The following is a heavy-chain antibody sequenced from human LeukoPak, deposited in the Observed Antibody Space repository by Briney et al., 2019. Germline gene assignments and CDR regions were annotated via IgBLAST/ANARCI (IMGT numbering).Heavy chain of an antibody. Sequence: PSGTLSLTCAVSGDSIISTNWWSWVRQPPGKGLEWIGEIYHSGSTNHNPSLKSRVAISVDKSKNQFSLRLRSVTAADTAVYYCARITSGWYRFDSWGQGTLVTVSS. CDR3: ARITSGWYRFDS. CDR1: GDSIISTNW. D-gene: IGHD6-19*01. J-gene: IGHJ4*02. CDR2: IYHSGST. V-gene: IGHV4-4*02.